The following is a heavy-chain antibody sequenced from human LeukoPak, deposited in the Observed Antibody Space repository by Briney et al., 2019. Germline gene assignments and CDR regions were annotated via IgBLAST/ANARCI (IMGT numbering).Heavy chain of an antibody. J-gene: IGHJ6*02. Sequence: SETLSLTCTVSGGSISSYYWSWIRQPPGKGLEWIGYIYYGGSTNYNPSLKSRVTISVDTSKNQFSLKLSSVTAADTAVYYCARGGYYGSGSYYRDYYYYYGMDVWGQGTTVTVSS. V-gene: IGHV4-59*01. CDR1: GGSISSYY. CDR2: IYYGGST. CDR3: ARGGYYGSGSYYRDYYYYYGMDV. D-gene: IGHD3-10*01.